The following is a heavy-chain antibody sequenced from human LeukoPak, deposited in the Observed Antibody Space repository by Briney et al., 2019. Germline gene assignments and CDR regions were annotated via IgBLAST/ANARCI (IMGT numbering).Heavy chain of an antibody. V-gene: IGHV5-51*01. CDR2: IYPGDSDT. Sequence: GESLKISCKGSGYSFTSYWIGWVRQMPGKGLEWMGIIYPGDSDTRYSPSFQGQVTISADKSISTSYLQSSSLKASDTAMYYCARPHSSFYSSGGYYFDYWGQGTLVTVSS. D-gene: IGHD6-19*01. CDR1: GYSFTSYW. J-gene: IGHJ4*02. CDR3: ARPHSSFYSSGGYYFDY.